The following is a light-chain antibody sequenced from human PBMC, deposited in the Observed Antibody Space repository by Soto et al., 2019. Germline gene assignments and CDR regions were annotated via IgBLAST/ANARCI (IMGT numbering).Light chain of an antibody. CDR2: EGS. V-gene: IGLV2-23*01. J-gene: IGLJ2*01. CDR3: CSYAGGSTWV. Sequence: QSALTQPAFVSGSPGQSITISCTGTSSDIGNYNLVSWYQQHPDKAPKLMIYEGSKRPSGVSNRFSGSKSGNTASLTLSGLQAEDEADYYCCSYAGGSTWVFGGGTKLTVL. CDR1: SSDIGNYNL.